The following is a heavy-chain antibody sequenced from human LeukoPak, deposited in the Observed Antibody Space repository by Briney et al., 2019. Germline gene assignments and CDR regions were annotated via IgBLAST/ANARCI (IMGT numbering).Heavy chain of an antibody. Sequence: SETLSLTCTVSGGSISNSSYYWGWIRQPPGKGLEWIGSIYYSGSTYYNPSLKSRVTISVDTSKNQFSLKLSSVTAADTAVYYCARHRFRVAARPGEHFDYWGQGTLVTVSS. J-gene: IGHJ4*02. D-gene: IGHD6-6*01. CDR1: GGSISNSSYY. V-gene: IGHV4-39*01. CDR3: ARHRFRVAARPGEHFDY. CDR2: IYYSGST.